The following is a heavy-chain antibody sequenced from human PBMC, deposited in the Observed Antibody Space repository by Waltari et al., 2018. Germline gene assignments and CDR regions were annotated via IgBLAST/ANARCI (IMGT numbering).Heavy chain of an antibody. CDR2: TRNKANSYTT. D-gene: IGHD5-18*01. Sequence: EVQLVESGGGLVQPGGSLRLSCAASGFTFSDHYMDWVRQAPGKGLEWVGRTRNKANSYTTEYAASVKGRFTISRDDSKNSLYLQMNSLKTEDTAVYYCARERYSYGYPWFDPWGQGTLVTVSS. J-gene: IGHJ5*02. CDR1: GFTFSDHY. CDR3: ARERYSYGYPWFDP. V-gene: IGHV3-72*01.